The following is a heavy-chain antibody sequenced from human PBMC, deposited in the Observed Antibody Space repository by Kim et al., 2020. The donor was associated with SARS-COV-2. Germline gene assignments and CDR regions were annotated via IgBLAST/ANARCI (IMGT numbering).Heavy chain of an antibody. V-gene: IGHV4-39*01. D-gene: IGHD3-22*01. J-gene: IGHJ4*02. CDR2: FSYGGRT. Sequence: SETLSLTCAISGDSITSTNYYWGWIRQPPGKGLEWIVIFSYGGRTYYNPSLKSRVSISVDTSKNQFSLNLTSVTAADSAVYLCSEGHKGITMIVTWGQGTLVTVSS. CDR3: SEGHKGITMIVT. CDR1: GDSITSTNYY.